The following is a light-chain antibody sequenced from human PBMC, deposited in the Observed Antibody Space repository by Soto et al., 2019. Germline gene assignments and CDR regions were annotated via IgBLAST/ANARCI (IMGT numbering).Light chain of an antibody. CDR2: DVY. Sequence: QSALTRPASVSGSPGQSITISCTGTSSDVGGYNYVSWYQQHPGEAPKLMIYDVYNRPSGVSYRFSGSKSGNTASLTISGLQAEDEADYYCSSYTSDTTRDVVFGGGTKLTVL. V-gene: IGLV2-14*01. CDR3: SSYTSDTTRDVV. CDR1: SSDVGGYNY. J-gene: IGLJ2*01.